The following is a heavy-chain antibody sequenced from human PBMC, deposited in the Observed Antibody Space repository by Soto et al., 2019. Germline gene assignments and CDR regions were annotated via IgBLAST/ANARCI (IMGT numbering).Heavy chain of an antibody. D-gene: IGHD5-12*01. CDR3: ARHRRMATIDY. V-gene: IGHV4-39*01. CDR2: IYYSGST. Sequence: AESLSLNSKIVGGSTISTSAYWGWIRQPPGKGLEWIGSIYYSGSTYYNPSLKSRVTISVDTSKNQFSLKLSSVTAADTAVYYCARHRRMATIDYWGQGTLVS. J-gene: IGHJ4*02. CDR1: GGSTISTSAY.